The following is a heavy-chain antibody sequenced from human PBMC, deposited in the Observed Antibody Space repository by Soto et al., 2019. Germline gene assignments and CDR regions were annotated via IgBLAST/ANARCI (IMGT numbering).Heavy chain of an antibody. CDR3: ARDPTGTTNNWYGH. V-gene: IGHV1-69*13. CDR1: GGTFSSYA. Sequence: EASVKVSCRASGGTFSSYAISWVRQAPGQGLEWMGGIIPIFGTANYAQKFQGRVTITADESTSTAYMELSSLRSEDTAVYYCARDPTGTTNNWYGHWGRGTLVTLCS. J-gene: IGHJ5*02. CDR2: IIPIFGTA. D-gene: IGHD1-1*01.